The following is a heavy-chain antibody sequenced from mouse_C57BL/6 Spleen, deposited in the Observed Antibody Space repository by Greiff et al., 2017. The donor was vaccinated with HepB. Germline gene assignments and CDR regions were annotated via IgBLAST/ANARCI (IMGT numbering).Heavy chain of an antibody. CDR1: GFTFSSYA. Sequence: EVKFEESGEGLVKPGGSLKLSCAASGFTFSSYAMSWVRQTPEKRLEWVAYISSGGDYIYYAGTVKGRFTISRDNARNTLYLQMSRLKSEDTAMYYCTRAYDYEGAWFAYWGQGTLVTVSA. D-gene: IGHD2-4*01. V-gene: IGHV5-9-1*02. CDR2: ISSGGDYI. J-gene: IGHJ3*01. CDR3: TRAYDYEGAWFAY.